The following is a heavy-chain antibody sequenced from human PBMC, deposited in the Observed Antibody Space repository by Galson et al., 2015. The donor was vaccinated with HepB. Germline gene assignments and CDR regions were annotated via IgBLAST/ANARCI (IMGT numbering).Heavy chain of an antibody. CDR3: ARAVTMVREAYLGAFDI. J-gene: IGHJ3*02. CDR2: INSDGSST. V-gene: IGHV3-74*01. Sequence: SLRLSCAASGFTFSSYWMHWVRQAPGKGLVWVSRINSDGSSTSYADSVKGRFTISRDNAKNTLYLQMNSLRAEDTAVYYCARAVTMVREAYLGAFDIWGQGTMVTVSS. CDR1: GFTFSSYW. D-gene: IGHD3-10*01.